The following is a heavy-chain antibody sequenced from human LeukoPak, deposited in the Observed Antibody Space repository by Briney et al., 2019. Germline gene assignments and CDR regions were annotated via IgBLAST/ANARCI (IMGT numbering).Heavy chain of an antibody. Sequence: GGSLRLSCAASGFTFSSYAMSWVRQAPGKGLEWVSAISGSGGSTYYADSVKGRFTISRDNAKNSLYLQMNSLRAEDTAVYYCARLYYYGSGLQAWGQGTLVTVSS. CDR2: ISGSGGST. D-gene: IGHD3-10*01. J-gene: IGHJ5*02. V-gene: IGHV3-23*01. CDR3: ARLYYYGSGLQA. CDR1: GFTFSSYA.